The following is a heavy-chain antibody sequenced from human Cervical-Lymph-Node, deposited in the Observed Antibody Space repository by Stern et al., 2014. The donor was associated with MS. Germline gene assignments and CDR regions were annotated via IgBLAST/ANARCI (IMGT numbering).Heavy chain of an antibody. CDR2: IIPIFGTA. J-gene: IGHJ6*02. D-gene: IGHD1-26*01. Sequence: MQLVESGAEVKKPGSSGKVSCKASGGTFSSYAISWVRQAPGQGLAWTGGIIPIFGTANYAQKFQGRVTITADESTSTAYMELSSLRPEDTAVYYCARGELKEGLVRGMDVWGQGTTVTVSS. CDR3: ARGELKEGLVRGMDV. CDR1: GGTFSSYA. V-gene: IGHV1-69*01.